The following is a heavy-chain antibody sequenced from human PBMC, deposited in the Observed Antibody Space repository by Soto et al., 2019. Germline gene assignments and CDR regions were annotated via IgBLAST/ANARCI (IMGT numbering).Heavy chain of an antibody. V-gene: IGHV4-59*01. D-gene: IGHD3-16*01. CDR3: ASDLIPYQFLYAFDI. CDR2: IYYSGAS. J-gene: IGHJ3*02. Sequence: QVQLQESGPRLVKPSETLSLTCTVSGGSTSYYYWSWIRQPPGKGLEWIGFIYYSGASKYNPSLKSRVTISLDTSENQFSLRLDSVTPADTAVDYCASDLIPYQFLYAFDIWGRGTLVTVSS. CDR1: GGSTSYYY.